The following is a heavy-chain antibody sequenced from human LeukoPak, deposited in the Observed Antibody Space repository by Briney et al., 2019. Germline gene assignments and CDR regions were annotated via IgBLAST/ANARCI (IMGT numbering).Heavy chain of an antibody. V-gene: IGHV3-11*04. CDR1: GFTFSDYY. CDR2: ISSSGSTI. Sequence: GGSLRLSCAASGFTFSDYYMSWIRQAPGKGLEWVSYISSSGSTIYYADSVKGRFTISRDNSKNALYLQMNSLRAEDTAVYFCARGISPPIAAALYYWGQGTLVTVSS. J-gene: IGHJ4*02. CDR3: ARGISPPIAAALYY. D-gene: IGHD6-13*01.